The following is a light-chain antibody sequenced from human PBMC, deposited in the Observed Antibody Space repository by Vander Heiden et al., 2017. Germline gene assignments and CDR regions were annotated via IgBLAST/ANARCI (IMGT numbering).Light chain of an antibody. CDR2: SNN. CDR1: SSNIGRNT. CDR3: AEEDDSLNYV. Sequence: QSVLTQPPSASGTPGQRVTIPCSGSSSNIGRNTVNWYKQLPGTAPILLFYSNNQRPSGVPDRFSASKSGTSASPAISGLQAEDEAYYYCAEEDDSLNYVFGGGTKLTVL. V-gene: IGLV1-44*01. J-gene: IGLJ2*01.